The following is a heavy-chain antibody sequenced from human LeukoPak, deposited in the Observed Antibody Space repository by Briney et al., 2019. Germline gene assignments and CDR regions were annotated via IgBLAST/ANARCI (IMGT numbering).Heavy chain of an antibody. J-gene: IGHJ5*02. D-gene: IGHD5-24*01. CDR1: GGTFSSYA. CDR3: ARRTLGRDGSVNWFDP. CDR2: IIPIFGTA. V-gene: IGHV1-69*13. Sequence: SVKVSCKASGGTFSSYAISWVRQAPGQGLEWMGGIIPIFGTANYAQKFQGRVTITADESMSTAYMELSSLRSEDTAVYYCARRTLGRDGSVNWFDPWGQGTLVTVSS.